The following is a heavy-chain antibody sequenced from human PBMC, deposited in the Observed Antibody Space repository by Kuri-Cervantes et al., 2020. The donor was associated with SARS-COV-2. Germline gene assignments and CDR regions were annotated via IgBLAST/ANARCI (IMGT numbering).Heavy chain of an antibody. D-gene: IGHD6-6*01. Sequence: SETLSLTCAVSGYSISSFYYWGWIRQPPGKGLEWIGSISHSESTNYNPSLKSRVTISVDTSKNQFSLKLSSVTAADTAVYYCAGGALGSSSSYLYYYYYYYMDVWGKGTTVTVSS. J-gene: IGHJ6*03. CDR3: AGGALGSSSSYLYYYYYYYMDV. CDR1: GYSISSFYY. CDR2: ISHSEST. V-gene: IGHV4-38-2*01.